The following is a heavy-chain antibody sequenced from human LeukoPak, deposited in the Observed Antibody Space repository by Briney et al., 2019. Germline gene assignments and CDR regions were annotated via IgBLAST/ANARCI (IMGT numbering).Heavy chain of an antibody. D-gene: IGHD6-19*01. CDR1: DGSISSYY. J-gene: IGHJ4*02. V-gene: IGHV4-59*08. CDR3: ARHSSVSGGAFQY. Sequence: SETLSLTCTVSDGSISSYYWSWIREPTGKGLEWIGYMDDSGSTNYNPSLTRRVTISVDTSKNQLSLKLNSVTAADTAVYYCARHSSVSGGAFQYWGQGTPVTVSS. CDR2: MDDSGST.